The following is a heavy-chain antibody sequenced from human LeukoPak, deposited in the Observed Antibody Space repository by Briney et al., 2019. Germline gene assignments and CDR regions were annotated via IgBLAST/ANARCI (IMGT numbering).Heavy chain of an antibody. J-gene: IGHJ4*02. V-gene: IGHV3-7*01. Sequence: GGSLRLSCAASGFIFTNYFMSWVRQAPGKGLEWVATIKHDGSEKYYVDSVRGRFTISRDNTMNSLYLQMSSLRAEDTAVYYCATDRGWRTSGYYLYYFEYWGQGTLVTYSS. CDR2: IKHDGSEK. D-gene: IGHD3-3*01. CDR1: GFIFTNYF. CDR3: ATDRGWRTSGYYLYYFEY.